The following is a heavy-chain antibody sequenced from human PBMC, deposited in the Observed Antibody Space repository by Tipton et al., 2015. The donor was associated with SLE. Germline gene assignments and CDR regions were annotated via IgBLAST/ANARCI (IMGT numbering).Heavy chain of an antibody. D-gene: IGHD1-7*01. V-gene: IGHV4-38-2*02. CDR3: ARGSPTGTTRLDY. Sequence: WSWIRQPPGRGLEWIGSISHTDPTYYNPSLKSRITMSVDTSTNQFSLKLTSVTAADTAVYYCARGSPTGTTRLDYWGRGTLVTVSS. CDR2: ISHTDPT. J-gene: IGHJ4*02.